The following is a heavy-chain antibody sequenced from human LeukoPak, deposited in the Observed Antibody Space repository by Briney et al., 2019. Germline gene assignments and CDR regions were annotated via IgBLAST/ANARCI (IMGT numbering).Heavy chain of an antibody. V-gene: IGHV3-48*01. CDR1: GFTFSSYS. CDR2: ISSSSSTI. Sequence: GGSLRLSCAASGFTFSSYSMNWVRQAPGKGLEWVSYISSSSSTIYYADSVKGRFTISRDNAKNSLYLQMNSLRAEDTAVYYCARTRGTAIMSYFDYWGQGTLVTVSS. J-gene: IGHJ4*02. CDR3: ARTRGTAIMSYFDY. D-gene: IGHD5-18*01.